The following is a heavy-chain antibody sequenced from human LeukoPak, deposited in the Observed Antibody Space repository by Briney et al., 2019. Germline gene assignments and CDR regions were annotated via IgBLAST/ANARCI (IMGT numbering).Heavy chain of an antibody. D-gene: IGHD3-10*01. V-gene: IGHV4-59*08. CDR3: ARRRITMVRGVIRGLSAGHSYYYYYCMDV. Sequence: SETLSLTCTVSGVSISIYCWGWLRQPPGKGLEWFGYIFYSGSTNYNPSLKSRVTISVDTFKNQFSLKLSSVTAADTDVYYCARRRITMVRGVIRGLSAGHSYYYYYCMDVWGKGTTVTISS. J-gene: IGHJ6*03. CDR1: GVSISIYC. CDR2: IFYSGST.